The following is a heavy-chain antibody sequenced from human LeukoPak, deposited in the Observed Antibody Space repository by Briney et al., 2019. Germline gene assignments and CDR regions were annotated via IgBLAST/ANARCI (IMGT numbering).Heavy chain of an antibody. D-gene: IGHD3-9*01. Sequence: GGSLRLSWAPSGFTLSSYGMRCGRQAPGKRLGWVAVISYDGSNKYYANPVNGGFTLSRDNSKNALYLQMNTLRAEYMVVYYCAKDLIDILTGYYYYGMDVWGQGTTVTVSS. CDR2: ISYDGSNK. CDR3: AKDLIDILTGYYYYGMDV. V-gene: IGHV3-30*18. J-gene: IGHJ6*02. CDR1: GFTLSSYG.